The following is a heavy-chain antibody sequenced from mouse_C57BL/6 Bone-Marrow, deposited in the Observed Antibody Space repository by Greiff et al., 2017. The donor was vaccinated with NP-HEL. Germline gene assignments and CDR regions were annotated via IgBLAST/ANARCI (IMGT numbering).Heavy chain of an antibody. D-gene: IGHD2-3*01. Sequence: VQLQQPVAELVRPGSSVKLSCKASGYTFTSYWMHWVKQRPIQGLEWIGNIDPSDSETHYNQKFKDKATLTVDKSSSTASMQLSSLTSEDSAVYYCAREGWLLRFAYWGQGTLVTVSA. V-gene: IGHV1-52*01. CDR3: AREGWLLRFAY. CDR1: GYTFTSYW. CDR2: IDPSDSET. J-gene: IGHJ3*01.